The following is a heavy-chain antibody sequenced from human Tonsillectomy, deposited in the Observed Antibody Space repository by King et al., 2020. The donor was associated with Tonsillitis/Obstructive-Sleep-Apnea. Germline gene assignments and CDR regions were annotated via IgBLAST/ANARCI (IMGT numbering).Heavy chain of an antibody. Sequence: QVQLVESGPGLVRPSQTLSLTCTVSGGSIISGGYYWSWIRQHPGKGLEWIGNIYYSGSTYYNPSLKSRLTISVDTSKNHFSLKLSSVNAADTAVYYCARDGVTANYGMDVWGQGTTVTVSS. CDR2: IYYSGST. D-gene: IGHD4-11*01. V-gene: IGHV4-31*03. CDR1: GGSIISGGYY. CDR3: ARDGVTANYGMDV. J-gene: IGHJ6*02.